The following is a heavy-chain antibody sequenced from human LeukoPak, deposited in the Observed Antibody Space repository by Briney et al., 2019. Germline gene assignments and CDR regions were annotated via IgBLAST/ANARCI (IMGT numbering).Heavy chain of an antibody. Sequence: SETLSLTCTVSGGSISSGDYYWGWIRRPPGRGWGGFGYIYYSGSTYYNPSLKSRVTISVDTSKNQFSLKLSSVTAADTAVYYCARDLLNEGNHLDYWGQGTLVTVSS. V-gene: IGHV4-30-4*01. CDR2: IYYSGST. D-gene: IGHD4-23*01. J-gene: IGHJ4*02. CDR3: ARDLLNEGNHLDY. CDR1: GGSISSGDYY.